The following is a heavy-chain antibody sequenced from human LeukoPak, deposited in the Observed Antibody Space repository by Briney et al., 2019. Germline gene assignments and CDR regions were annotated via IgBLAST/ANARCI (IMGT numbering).Heavy chain of an antibody. Sequence: PGGSLRLSCVVSGFNFGDHWMTWVRQAPGKGLEWVANMKHDGSAKNYVDSVKGRFTISRDNAKNSLYLQMNSLRAEDTALYYCARRGWYSGYHFDYWGQGTLVTVSS. V-gene: IGHV3-7*03. J-gene: IGHJ4*02. D-gene: IGHD5-12*01. CDR2: MKHDGSAK. CDR1: GFNFGDHW. CDR3: ARRGWYSGYHFDY.